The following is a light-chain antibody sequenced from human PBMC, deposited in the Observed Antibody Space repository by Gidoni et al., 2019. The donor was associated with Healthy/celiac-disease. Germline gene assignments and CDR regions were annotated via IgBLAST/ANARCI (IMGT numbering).Light chain of an antibody. CDR2: EGS. V-gene: IGLV2-23*01. Sequence: QSALTQPASVSGSPGQSITISCTGTSSDVGSYNLVSWYQQHPGKAPKLMIYEGSKRPSGVSNRFSGSKSGNTASLTISGLQAEDEADYYCCSYAGNSTSYVVFGGGTKLTVL. CDR3: CSYAGNSTSYVV. CDR1: SSDVGSYNL. J-gene: IGLJ2*01.